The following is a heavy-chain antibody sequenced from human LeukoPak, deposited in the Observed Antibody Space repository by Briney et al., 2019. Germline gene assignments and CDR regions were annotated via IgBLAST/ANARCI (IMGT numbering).Heavy chain of an antibody. CDR2: ISGSGVST. D-gene: IGHD1-26*01. CDR1: GFTFITYA. CDR3: AKQEGSYYFDY. J-gene: IGHJ4*02. V-gene: IGHV3-23*01. Sequence: GGSLRLSCAASGFTFITYAMSWVRQAPGKGLEWVSAISGSGVSTYYADSVKGRFSISRDNSKNTLYLQMNSLRAEDTAVYYCAKQEGSYYFDYWGQGTLVTASS.